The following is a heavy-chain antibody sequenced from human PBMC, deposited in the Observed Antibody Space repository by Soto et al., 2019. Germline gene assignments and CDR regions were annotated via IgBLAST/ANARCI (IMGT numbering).Heavy chain of an antibody. CDR3: ARDRADRGFDY. CDR2: VLPVLGTT. Sequence: QVQLEQSGAEVKKPGSSVTVSCKASGDRFTSYAISWVRQAPGQGLEWVGTVLPVLGTTNYAQKLRGRVIITADESTSTAYMELGSLRSDDTAIYYWARDRADRGFDYWGQGTLVTVSS. V-gene: IGHV1-69*18. CDR1: GDRFTSYA. J-gene: IGHJ4*02. D-gene: IGHD3-10*01.